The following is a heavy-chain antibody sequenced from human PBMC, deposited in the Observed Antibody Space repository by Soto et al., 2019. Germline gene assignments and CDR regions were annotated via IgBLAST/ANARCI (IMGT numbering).Heavy chain of an antibody. CDR2: IYYSGST. Sequence: LSLTCTVSGGSISSGGYYWSWIRQHPGKGLEWIGYIYYSGSTYYNPSLKSRVTISVDTSKNQFSLKLSSVTAADTAVYYCARTRPYYYGSGSYYDYYYGMDVWGQGTTVTVSS. CDR1: GGSISSGGYY. CDR3: ARTRPYYYGSGSYYDYYYGMDV. J-gene: IGHJ6*02. V-gene: IGHV4-31*03. D-gene: IGHD3-10*01.